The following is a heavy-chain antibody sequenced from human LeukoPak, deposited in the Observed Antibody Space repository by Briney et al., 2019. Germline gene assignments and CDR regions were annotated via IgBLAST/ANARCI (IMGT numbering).Heavy chain of an antibody. CDR1: GGSISSYY. CDR3: ARQNSGWSRGYYYYYGMDV. D-gene: IGHD6-19*01. V-gene: IGHV4-59*08. J-gene: IGHJ6*02. CDR2: IYYSGST. Sequence: SETLSLTCTVSGGSISSYYWSWIRQPPGKGLEWIGYIYYSGSTNYNPSLKSRVTISVDTSKNQFSLKLSSVTAADTAVYYCARQNSGWSRGYYYYYGMDVWGQGTTVTVSS.